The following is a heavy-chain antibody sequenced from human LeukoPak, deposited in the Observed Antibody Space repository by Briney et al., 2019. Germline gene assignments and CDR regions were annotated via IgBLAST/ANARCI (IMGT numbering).Heavy chain of an antibody. Sequence: SETLSLTCTVSGGSISSYYWSWIRQPPGKGLEWIGYIYYSGSTNYNPSLKSRVTISVDTSKNQFSLKLSSVTAADTAVYYWARDRGKYNWNYFDYWGQGTLVTVSS. J-gene: IGHJ4*02. CDR3: ARDRGKYNWNYFDY. CDR2: IYYSGST. CDR1: GGSISSYY. V-gene: IGHV4-59*01. D-gene: IGHD1-20*01.